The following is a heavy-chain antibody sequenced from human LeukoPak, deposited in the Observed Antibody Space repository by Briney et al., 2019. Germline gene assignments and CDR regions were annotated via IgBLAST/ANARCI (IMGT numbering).Heavy chain of an antibody. CDR3: AKGGRGGYNIAFDV. D-gene: IGHD5-24*01. CDR1: GFTLSNSA. CDR2: FSATDGNA. V-gene: IGHV3-23*01. Sequence: GGSLRLSCAASGFTLSNSAMTWVRQAPGKGLEWVSGFSATDGNANYADSVKGRFTTSRDNSKNTLHLQMNSLRPEDTALYYCAKGGRGGYNIAFDVWGQGTMVTVSS. J-gene: IGHJ3*01.